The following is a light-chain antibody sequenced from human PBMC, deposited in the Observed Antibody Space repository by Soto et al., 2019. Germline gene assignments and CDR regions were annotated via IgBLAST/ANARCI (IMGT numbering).Light chain of an antibody. CDR2: WAS. CDR3: QQYINDLPA. V-gene: IGKV4-1*01. CDR1: QTVLYYGNNKNY. J-gene: IGKJ1*01. Sequence: IVMTQSPESLALSLGERATINCKSSQTVLYYGNNKNYLAWYQQKPGQPPRLLIYWASTRESGVPDRFSGSGSGTDFTLTISSLQAEDVAVYYCQQYINDLPAFGQGTKVDIK.